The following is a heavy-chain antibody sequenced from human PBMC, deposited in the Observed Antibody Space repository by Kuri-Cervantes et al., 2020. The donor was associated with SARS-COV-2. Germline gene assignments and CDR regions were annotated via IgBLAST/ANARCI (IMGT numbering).Heavy chain of an antibody. CDR2: IKQDGSET. CDR3: SRDGKTTAVWNYDYYGLDV. Sequence: GGSLRLSCSGSGITFSSYWMNWVRQAPGKGLEWVANIKQDGSETYYVDSVKGRFTISRDNAKNSLFLQMNSLRAEDTAVYFCSRDGKTTAVWNYDYYGLDVWGQGTTVTVSS. D-gene: IGHD1/OR15-1a*01. V-gene: IGHV3-7*01. CDR1: GITFSSYW. J-gene: IGHJ6*02.